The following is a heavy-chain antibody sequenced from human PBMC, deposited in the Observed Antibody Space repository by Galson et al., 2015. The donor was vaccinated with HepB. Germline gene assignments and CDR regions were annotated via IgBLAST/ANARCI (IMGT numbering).Heavy chain of an antibody. V-gene: IGHV1-46*01. D-gene: IGHD3-16*01. CDR3: ARSLPGGWYYFDY. Sequence: SVKVSCKASGYTFTSYYMHWVRQAPGQGLEWMGVINPSGGSTNYAQNFQGRVTMTRDTSTTIVYMELTSLKSDDMAVYYCARSLPGGWYYFDYWGQGALVTGSS. CDR2: INPSGGST. CDR1: GYTFTSYY. J-gene: IGHJ4*02.